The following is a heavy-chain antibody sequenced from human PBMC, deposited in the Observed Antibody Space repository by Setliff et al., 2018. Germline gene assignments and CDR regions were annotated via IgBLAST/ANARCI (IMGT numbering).Heavy chain of an antibody. Sequence: GESLKISCKGSGYSLTSYWIGWVRQVPGKGLEWMGIIYPGDSDTRYSPSFQGQVTISVDKSISSAYLQISSLKAEDTALYYCARVGTGSLLDYWGQGTLVTVSS. CDR2: IYPGDSDT. D-gene: IGHD1-26*01. V-gene: IGHV5-51*01. J-gene: IGHJ4*02. CDR3: ARVGTGSLLDY. CDR1: GYSLTSYW.